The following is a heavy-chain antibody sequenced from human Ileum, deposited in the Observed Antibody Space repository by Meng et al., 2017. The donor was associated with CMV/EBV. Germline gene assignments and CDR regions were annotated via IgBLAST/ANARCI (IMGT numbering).Heavy chain of an antibody. CDR2: MTPKSGNT. V-gene: IGHV1-8*01. CDR1: GYTFNKYD. J-gene: IGHJ4*02. CDR3: ARGLDLPY. Sequence: ASVKVSCKASGYTFNKYDISWVRQAPGQGLEWMGSMTPKSGNTVYAQKFQGRVTMTWDTSTTTAYMELSSLRSEDTAMYYCARGLDLPYWGQGTLVTGPS.